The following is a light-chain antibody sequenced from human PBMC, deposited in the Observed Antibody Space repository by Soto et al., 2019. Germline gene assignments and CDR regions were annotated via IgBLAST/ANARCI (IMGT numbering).Light chain of an antibody. CDR2: GAS. CDR3: QQYNNWPPWT. Sequence: EIVMTQSPANLSVSPGERATLSCRASQSVSSNLAWYQQKPGQAPRLLIYGASTRATGIPARFSGSGSGTEFTLTISSLQPEDFAVYYCQQYNNWPPWTFGQGT. J-gene: IGKJ1*01. CDR1: QSVSSN. V-gene: IGKV3-15*01.